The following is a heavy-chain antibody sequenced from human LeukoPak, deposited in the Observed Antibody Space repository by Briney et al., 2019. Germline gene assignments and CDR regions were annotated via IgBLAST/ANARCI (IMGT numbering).Heavy chain of an antibody. CDR1: GYTLTELS. D-gene: IGHD1-26*01. CDR2: FDPEDGET. J-gene: IGHJ4*02. CDR3: ATSSQWELLVGYFDY. V-gene: IGHV1-24*01. Sequence: ASVKVSCKVSGYTLTELSMHWVRQAPGKGLEWMGGFDPEDGETIYAQKFQGRVTMTEDTSTDTAYMELGSLRSEDTAVYYCATSSQWELLVGYFDYWGQGTLVTVSS.